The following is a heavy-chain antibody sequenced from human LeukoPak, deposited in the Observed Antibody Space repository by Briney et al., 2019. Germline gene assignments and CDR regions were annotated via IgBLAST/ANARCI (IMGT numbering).Heavy chain of an antibody. V-gene: IGHV4-59*08. CDR2: IFYSGST. Sequence: PSETLSLTCTVSGGSISGYYWSWLRQSPGQRLEWIGNIFYSGSTKYNPSLKSRVSISLDTSKNQVSLRLSSVTAADTAVYYCARRDYGMDVWGQGTTVTVSS. J-gene: IGHJ6*02. CDR3: ARRDYGMDV. CDR1: GGSISGYY.